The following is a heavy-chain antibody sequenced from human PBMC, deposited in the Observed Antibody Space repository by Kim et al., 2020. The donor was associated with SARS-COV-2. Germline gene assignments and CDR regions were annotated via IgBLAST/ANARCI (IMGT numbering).Heavy chain of an antibody. CDR3: VRGGNHAFDI. J-gene: IGHJ3*02. V-gene: IGHV6-1*01. D-gene: IGHD1-1*01. CDR1: GDSVSRNGAA. CDR2: TFYWSKWSI. Sequence: SQTLSLTCAISGDSVSRNGAAWNWIRQSPSRGLEWLGRTFYWSKWSIEYAASVKSRITINPDTSKNRVSLQLTSVTPEDTALYYCVRGGNHAFDIWGQGTMVTVSS.